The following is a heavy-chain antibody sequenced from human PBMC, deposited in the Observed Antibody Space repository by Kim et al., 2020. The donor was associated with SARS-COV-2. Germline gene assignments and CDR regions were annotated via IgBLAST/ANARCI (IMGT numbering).Heavy chain of an antibody. V-gene: IGHV3-20*01. CDR3: ARGGAAATLPLSYYYYYLDV. Sequence: GGSLRLSCAASGFTFDDYGMSWVRQVPGKGLEWVSGIKWNGGSTGYADSVKGRFTISRDNAKNSLYLQMNSLRAEDTAVYHCARGGAAATLPLSYYYYYLDVWGKGTTVTVSS. D-gene: IGHD6-13*01. CDR2: IKWNGGST. J-gene: IGHJ6*03. CDR1: GFTFDDYG.